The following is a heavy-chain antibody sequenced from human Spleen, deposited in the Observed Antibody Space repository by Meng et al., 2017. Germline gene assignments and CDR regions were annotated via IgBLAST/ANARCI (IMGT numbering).Heavy chain of an antibody. CDR2: IVTKTKNYAT. Sequence: GGSLRLSCAASGSIISGSDIHRVRQASGKGLEWVGRIVTKTKNYATAYAASAKGRFTISRDDSVNTGYLQMNSLRAEDTAVYYCARDRGGIQLWLGSAFDIWGQGTMVTVSS. V-gene: IGHV3-73*01. CDR1: GSIISGSD. D-gene: IGHD5-18*01. J-gene: IGHJ3*02. CDR3: ARDRGGIQLWLGSAFDI.